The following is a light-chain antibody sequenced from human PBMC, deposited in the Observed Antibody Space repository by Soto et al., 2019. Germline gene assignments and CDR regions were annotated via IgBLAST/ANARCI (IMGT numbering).Light chain of an antibody. CDR1: QDINTY. CDR3: QQRKSYTIT. V-gene: IGKV1-9*01. J-gene: IGKJ5*01. CDR2: AAS. Sequence: DIQLTQSPSFLSASVGDRVTITCRASQDINTYLAWYQQKPAKAPKIMIFAASTLQNGVPSRFSCSGSGTDFAVKITSLKPEDFATYSCQQRKSYTITFGQGTRLEIK.